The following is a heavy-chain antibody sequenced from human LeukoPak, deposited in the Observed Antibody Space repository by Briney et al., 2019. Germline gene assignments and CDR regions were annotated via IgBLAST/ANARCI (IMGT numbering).Heavy chain of an antibody. D-gene: IGHD3-10*01. CDR2: IRYDGSNK. CDR1: GFTFSSYG. Sequence: GGSLRLSCAASGFTFSSYGMHWVRQAPGKGLEWVAFIRYDGSNKYYADSVKGRFTISRDNSKNTLYLQMNSLRAEDTAVYYCARDPYGSGSYYGDDGAFDIWGQGTMVTVSS. J-gene: IGHJ3*02. V-gene: IGHV3-30*02. CDR3: ARDPYGSGSYYGDDGAFDI.